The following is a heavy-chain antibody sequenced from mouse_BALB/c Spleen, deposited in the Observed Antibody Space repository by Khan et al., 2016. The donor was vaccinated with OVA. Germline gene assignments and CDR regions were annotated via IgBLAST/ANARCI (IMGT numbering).Heavy chain of an antibody. D-gene: IGHD2-10*01. J-gene: IGHJ4*01. CDR2: IWSDGST. Sequence: VKLMESGPGLVAPSQSLSITCAISGFSLTNYGVHWVRQPPGKGLEWLVVIWSDGSTTYNSALKSRLTVTKDNAKSQVFLEMNSLQTDDTAMYCCARQPYYHYNIMDYWGQGTSVTVSS. V-gene: IGHV2-6-1*01. CDR3: ARQPYYHYNIMDY. CDR1: GFSLTNYG.